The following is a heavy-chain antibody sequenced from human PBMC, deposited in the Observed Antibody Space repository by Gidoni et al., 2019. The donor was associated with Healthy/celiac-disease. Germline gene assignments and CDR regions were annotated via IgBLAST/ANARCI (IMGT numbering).Heavy chain of an antibody. CDR2: TYYSGIT. CDR1: GGSISSSSYY. J-gene: IGHJ5*02. CDR3: ARHRKKSNWFDP. V-gene: IGHV4-39*01. Sequence: QLQLQESGSGLVKPSSTLSPTSTVSGGSISSSSYYWGWIRQPPGKGLEWSGSTYYSGITYYNPTLKSRVTISVDTSKNQFSLKLSSVTAADTAVYYCARHRKKSNWFDPWGQGTLVTVSS.